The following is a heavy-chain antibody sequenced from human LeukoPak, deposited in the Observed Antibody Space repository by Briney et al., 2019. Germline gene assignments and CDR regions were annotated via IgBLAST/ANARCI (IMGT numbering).Heavy chain of an antibody. J-gene: IGHJ6*03. CDR2: INWDGGST. Sequence: GGSLRLSCAASGFTFDDYGMSWVRQAPGKGLEWVSGINWDGGSTGYADSVKGRFTISRDNAKNSLYLQMNSLRAEDTALYYCARSREDDILTGYPYYYYYYMDVWGKGTTVTVSS. D-gene: IGHD3-9*01. CDR1: GFTFDDYG. V-gene: IGHV3-20*04. CDR3: ARSREDDILTGYPYYYYYYMDV.